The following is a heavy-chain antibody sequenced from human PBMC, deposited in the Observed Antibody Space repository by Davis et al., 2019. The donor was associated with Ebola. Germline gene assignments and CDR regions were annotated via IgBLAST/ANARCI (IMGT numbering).Heavy chain of an antibody. J-gene: IGHJ4*02. CDR2: ISYSGNT. D-gene: IGHD2-15*01. CDR1: GGSISSGDYY. CDR3: ARADIVVVVAAFDY. V-gene: IGHV4-30-4*01. Sequence: MPSETLSLTCTVSGGSISSGDYYWNWIRQPPGKGLEWIGYISYSGNTYYNPSLKSRLTISVDTSKNQFSLKLSSVTAADTAVYYCARADIVVVVAAFDYWGQGTLVTVSS.